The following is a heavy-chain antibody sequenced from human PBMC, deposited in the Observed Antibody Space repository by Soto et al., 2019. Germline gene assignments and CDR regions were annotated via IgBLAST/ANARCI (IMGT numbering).Heavy chain of an antibody. Sequence: QVPLVQSGAEVKKPGASVKVSCKASGYTSTAYPMHGVRKAPGQRLEWMGWINVANGDTGYSQKFQGRVTVTRDTSAGTDYMELSTLTPEDTAVYYCARKDNYGAGIYYVDHWCQGTRVTVPS. V-gene: IGHV1-3*01. CDR1: GYTSTAYP. CDR3: ARKDNYGAGIYYVDH. CDR2: INVANGDT. J-gene: IGHJ4*02. D-gene: IGHD3-10*01.